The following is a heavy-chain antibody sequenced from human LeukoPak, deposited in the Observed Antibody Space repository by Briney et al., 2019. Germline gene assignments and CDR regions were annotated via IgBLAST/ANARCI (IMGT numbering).Heavy chain of an antibody. CDR2: ITGNGGMI. J-gene: IGHJ4*02. Sequence: GGSLRLSCAGSGFTFRTYAMDWVRQVPGKGLEWVAGITGNGGMIRYADSVKGRFTISRDNSKHTLYQQMNSLRVEDTAVYYCAKDRVPDGMWEIDSWGQGAPVTVSS. D-gene: IGHD1-26*01. V-gene: IGHV3-23*01. CDR3: AKDRVPDGMWEIDS. CDR1: GFTFRTYA.